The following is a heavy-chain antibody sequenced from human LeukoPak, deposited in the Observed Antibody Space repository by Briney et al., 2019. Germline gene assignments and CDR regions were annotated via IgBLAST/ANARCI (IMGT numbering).Heavy chain of an antibody. CDR2: ISGSGGST. CDR1: GFTFSSYA. V-gene: IGHV3-23*01. Sequence: PGGSLRLSCAASGFTFSSYAMSWVRQAPGKGLEWVSAISGSGGSTYHADSVKGRFTISRDNSKNTLYLQMNSLRAEDTAVYYCAKSLRRIAVAGNWFDPWGQGTLVTVSS. J-gene: IGHJ5*02. CDR3: AKSLRRIAVAGNWFDP. D-gene: IGHD6-19*01.